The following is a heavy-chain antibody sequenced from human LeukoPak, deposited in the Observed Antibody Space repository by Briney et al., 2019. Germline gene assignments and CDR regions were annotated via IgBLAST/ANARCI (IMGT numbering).Heavy chain of an antibody. D-gene: IGHD2-2*01. Sequence: GASVKVSCKASGYTFTGYYMHWMRQAPGQGLEWMGWINPNSGGTNYAQKFQGRVTMTRDTSISTAYMELSRLRSDDTAVYYCARDPTAYCSSTSCYAHYYYYYMDVWGKGTTVTVSS. CDR1: GYTFTGYY. CDR3: ARDPTAYCSSTSCYAHYYYYYMDV. CDR2: INPNSGGT. V-gene: IGHV1-2*02. J-gene: IGHJ6*03.